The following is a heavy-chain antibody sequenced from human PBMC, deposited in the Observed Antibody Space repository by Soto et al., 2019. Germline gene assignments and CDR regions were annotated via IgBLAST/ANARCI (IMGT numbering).Heavy chain of an antibody. CDR2: IWYDGSNK. D-gene: IGHD5-12*01. V-gene: IGHV3-33*01. J-gene: IGHJ6*02. CDR3: ATAPSGYDPHLYYYYYGMDV. CDR1: GFTFSSYG. Sequence: GGSLRLSCAASGFTFSSYGMHWVRQAPGKGLEWVAVIWYDGSNKYYADSVKGRFTISRDNSKNTLYLQMNSLRAEDTAVYYCATAPSGYDPHLYYYYYGMDVWGQGTTVTVSS.